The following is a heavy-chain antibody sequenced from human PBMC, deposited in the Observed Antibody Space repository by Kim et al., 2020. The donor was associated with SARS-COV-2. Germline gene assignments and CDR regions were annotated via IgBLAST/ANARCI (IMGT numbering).Heavy chain of an antibody. J-gene: IGHJ6*03. V-gene: IGHV4-34*01. CDR2: INDNGRS. CDR1: GGSFSSFY. CDR3: ARAICGGSCYPGDYYHMDV. D-gene: IGHD2-15*01. Sequence: SETLSLTCVVYGGSFSSFYWNWVRQPPGKGLEWIGEINDNGRSTYSPSLKSRVTISVETTKNQFSLKLTSVTAADTAVYYCARAICGGSCYPGDYYHMDV.